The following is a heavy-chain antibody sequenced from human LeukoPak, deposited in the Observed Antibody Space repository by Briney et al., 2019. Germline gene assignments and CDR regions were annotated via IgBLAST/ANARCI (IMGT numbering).Heavy chain of an antibody. Sequence: DPGGSLRLSCVASGFTVSDNCMSWVRQAPGKGLEWVSVIYGDGDTYFSDSVKGRFTISRDNSKNTLYLQMNSLRAEDTAVYYCARERIYFGSGRDLTDARLFYYYGMDIWGQGTTVTVSS. D-gene: IGHD3-10*01. CDR1: GFTVSDNC. CDR3: ARERIYFGSGRDLTDARLFYYYGMDI. J-gene: IGHJ6*02. V-gene: IGHV3-53*01. CDR2: IYGDGDT.